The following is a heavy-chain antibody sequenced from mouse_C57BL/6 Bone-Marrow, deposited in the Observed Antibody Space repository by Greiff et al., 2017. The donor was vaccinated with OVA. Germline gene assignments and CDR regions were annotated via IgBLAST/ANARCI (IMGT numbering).Heavy chain of an antibody. V-gene: IGHV3-6*01. CDR2: ISYDGSN. CDR3: ARAHYGSSYDY. D-gene: IGHD1-1*01. CDR1: GYSIPSGYY. J-gene: IGHJ2*01. Sequence: EVQLQESGPGLVKPSQSLSLTCSVTGYSIPSGYYWNWIRQFPGNKLEWMGYISYDGSNNYNPSLKNRISITRDTSKNQFFLKLNSVTTEDTATYYCARAHYGSSYDYWGQGTTLTVSS.